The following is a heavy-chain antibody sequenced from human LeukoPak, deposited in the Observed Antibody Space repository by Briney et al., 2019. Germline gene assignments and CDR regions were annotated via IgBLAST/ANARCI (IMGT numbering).Heavy chain of an antibody. J-gene: IGHJ4*02. CDR2: ISGSGGST. D-gene: IGHD3-22*01. CDR1: GFTFSSYG. V-gene: IGHV3-23*01. Sequence: GGSLRLSCAASGFTFSSYGMHWVRQAPGKGLEWGSAISGSGGSTYYADSVKGRFTISRDNSKNTPYLQMNSLRAEDTAVYYCAKDTMIVVVTSSFDYWGQGTLVTVSS. CDR3: AKDTMIVVVTSSFDY.